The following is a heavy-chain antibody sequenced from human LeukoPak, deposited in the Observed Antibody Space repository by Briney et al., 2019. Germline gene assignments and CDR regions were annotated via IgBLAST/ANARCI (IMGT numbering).Heavy chain of an antibody. V-gene: IGHV4-4*02. CDR1: GDSIRSDSW. J-gene: IGHJ4*02. CDR2: RYHDGRR. CDR3: ARRANWGFFDY. Sequence: SETLSLTCAVSGDSIRSDSWWIWVRQAPGKGLEWIGERYHDGRRTYNPSLKSRVTISVDTSKNQFSLKLSSVTAADTAVYHCARRANWGFFDYWGQGILVTVSS. D-gene: IGHD7-27*01.